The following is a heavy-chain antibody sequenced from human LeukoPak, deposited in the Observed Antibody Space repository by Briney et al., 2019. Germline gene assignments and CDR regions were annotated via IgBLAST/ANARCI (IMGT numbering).Heavy chain of an antibody. J-gene: IGHJ4*02. D-gene: IGHD3-3*01. CDR2: IIPIFGTA. CDR3: ENGGPFGVGGFDY. CDR1: GGTFSSYA. Sequence: GASVKVSCKASGGTFSSYAISWVRQAPGQGLEWMGGIIPIFGTANYAQKFQGRVTITTDESTSTAYMELSSLRSEDTAVYYCENGGPFGVGGFDYWGQGTLVTVSS. V-gene: IGHV1-69*05.